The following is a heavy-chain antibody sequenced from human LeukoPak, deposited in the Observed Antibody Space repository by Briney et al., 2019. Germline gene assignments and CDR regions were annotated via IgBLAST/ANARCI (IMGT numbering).Heavy chain of an antibody. J-gene: IGHJ4*02. CDR3: VRDSNLSFDY. Sequence: GSLRLSCAASGLTLNNHWMHWVRQAPGEGLEWVSYINTDGTATTYADSVKGRFTISRDNAKNTLYLQMNSLRAEDTAVYYCVRDSNLSFDYWGQGALVTVSS. V-gene: IGHV3-74*01. D-gene: IGHD1-7*01. CDR1: GLTLNNHW. CDR2: INTDGTAT.